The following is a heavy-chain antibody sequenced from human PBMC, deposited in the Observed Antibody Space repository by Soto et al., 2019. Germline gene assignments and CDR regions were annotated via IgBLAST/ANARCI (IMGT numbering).Heavy chain of an antibody. J-gene: IGHJ6*02. V-gene: IGHV1-69*13. CDR3: ARGPESTTQRQYYYGMHV. Sequence: ASVKVSCKASGGTFSSYAISWVRQSPGQGLEWMGGIIPIFGTANYAQKFQGRVTITADESTSTAYMELSSLRSEDTAVYYCARGPESTTQRQYYYGMHVCGQGTTVTVSS. D-gene: IGHD1-26*01. CDR1: GGTFSSYA. CDR2: IIPIFGTA.